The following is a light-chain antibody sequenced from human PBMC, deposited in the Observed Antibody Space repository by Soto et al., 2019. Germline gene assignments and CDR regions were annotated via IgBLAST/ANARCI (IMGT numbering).Light chain of an antibody. J-gene: IGKJ4*01. V-gene: IGKV1-33*01. Sequence: DIQMTQSPSSLYASVGDRVTITCQASQDISDYLNWYQQKPGRAPKLLISDASNLETGVPSRFSGSRSGTHFIFTISSLQPADVATYYCQQCADVPLTFGGGTRVEIK. CDR2: DAS. CDR3: QQCADVPLT. CDR1: QDISDY.